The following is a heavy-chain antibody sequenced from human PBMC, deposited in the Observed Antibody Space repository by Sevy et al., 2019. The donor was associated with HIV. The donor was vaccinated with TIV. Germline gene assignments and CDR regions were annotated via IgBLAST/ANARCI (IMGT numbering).Heavy chain of an antibody. CDR3: TSRFGGYYYDSSGYYDQGAGAFDI. Sequence: GGSLRLSCAASGFTFSGSAMHWVRQASGKGLEWVGHIRSKANSYATAYAASVKGRFTISRDDSKNTAYLQMNSLKTEDTAVYYCTSRFGGYYYDSSGYYDQGAGAFDIWGQGTMVTVSS. V-gene: IGHV3-73*01. CDR1: GFTFSGSA. CDR2: IRSKANSYAT. D-gene: IGHD3-22*01. J-gene: IGHJ3*02.